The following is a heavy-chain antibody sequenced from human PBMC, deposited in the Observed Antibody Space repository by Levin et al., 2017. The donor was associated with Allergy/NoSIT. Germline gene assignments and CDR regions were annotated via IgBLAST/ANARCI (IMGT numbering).Heavy chain of an antibody. J-gene: IGHJ6*02. CDR3: AKGGYCSSTSCPNYYYGMDV. Sequence: AGESLKISCAASGFTFSSYGMHWVRQAPGKGLEWVAVISYDGSNKYYADSVKGRFTISRDNSKNTLYLQMNSLRAEDTAVYYCAKGGYCSSTSCPNYYYGMDVWGQGTTVTVSS. CDR1: GFTFSSYG. CDR2: ISYDGSNK. D-gene: IGHD2-2*01. V-gene: IGHV3-30*18.